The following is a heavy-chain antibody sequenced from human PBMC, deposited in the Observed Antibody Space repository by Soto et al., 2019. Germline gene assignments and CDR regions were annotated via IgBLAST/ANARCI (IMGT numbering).Heavy chain of an antibody. Sequence: EVQLLESGGGLVQPGGSLRLSCAASGFAFGRYAMSWVRQAPGKGLEWVSVMGGVVESASYADSVKGRFTISRDDSTNTLYLQMNSLRPEDTAVYYCARDQISGWYDNWGQGTLVTVSS. CDR1: GFAFGRYA. J-gene: IGHJ5*02. CDR2: MGGVVESA. CDR3: ARDQISGWYDN. V-gene: IGHV3-23*01. D-gene: IGHD6-19*01.